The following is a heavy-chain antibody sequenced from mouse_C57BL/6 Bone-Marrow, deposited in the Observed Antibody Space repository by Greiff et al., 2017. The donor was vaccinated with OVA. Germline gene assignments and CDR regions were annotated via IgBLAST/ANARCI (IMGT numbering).Heavy chain of an antibody. D-gene: IGHD1-1*01. CDR2: ISDGGSYT. CDR3: ARDGFFITTVVAP. J-gene: IGHJ4*01. Sequence: VQLKESGGGLVKPGGSLKLSCAASGFTFSSYAMSWVRQTPEKRLEWVATISDGGSYTYYPDNVKGRFTISRDNAKNNLYLQMSHLKSEDTAMYYCARDGFFITTVVAPWGQGTSVTVSS. V-gene: IGHV5-4*01. CDR1: GFTFSSYA.